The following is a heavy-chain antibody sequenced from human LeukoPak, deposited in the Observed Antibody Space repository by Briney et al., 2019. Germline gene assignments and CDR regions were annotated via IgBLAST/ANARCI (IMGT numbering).Heavy chain of an antibody. CDR3: ARGPDYGGPL. Sequence: GGSLRLSCVASGFTFTNYWMHWVRQAPGKGLVWVSRMNSDASSTSYADSVKGRFTISRDNAKNTLYLQINSLRAEDTAVYYCARGPDYGGPLRGQGTLVTVSP. D-gene: IGHD4-23*01. CDR2: MNSDASST. J-gene: IGHJ4*02. V-gene: IGHV3-74*01. CDR1: GFTFTNYW.